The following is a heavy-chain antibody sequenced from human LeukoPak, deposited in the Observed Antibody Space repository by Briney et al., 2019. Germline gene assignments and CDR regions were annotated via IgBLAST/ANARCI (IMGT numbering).Heavy chain of an antibody. CDR2: ISSGSSYI. J-gene: IGHJ4*02. V-gene: IGHV3-21*01. Sequence: GGSLRLSCAPSGFTFSSYTMNWVRQAPGKGLEWVSSISSGSSYIYYADSVKGRFTISRDNAKNSLHLQMNSLRVEDTAVYYCATGTEETTVVTPCYWGQGTLVTVSS. D-gene: IGHD4-23*01. CDR3: ATGTEETTVVTPCY. CDR1: GFTFSSYT.